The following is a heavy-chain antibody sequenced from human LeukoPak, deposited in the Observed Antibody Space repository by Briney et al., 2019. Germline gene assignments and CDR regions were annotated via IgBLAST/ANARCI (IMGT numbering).Heavy chain of an antibody. CDR2: IHSSGSA. Sequence: PSRTLSLTCTVSGGSIRSYDYYWSWIRQHPGKGLEWIGYIHSSGSAYYNPSLKSRLTISVDTSKNQFSLELRFVTAADTAVYFCATKGNGIYYFDYWGQGTLVTVSS. J-gene: IGHJ4*02. CDR3: ATKGNGIYYFDY. CDR1: GGSIRSYDYY. V-gene: IGHV4-31*03. D-gene: IGHD2/OR15-2a*01.